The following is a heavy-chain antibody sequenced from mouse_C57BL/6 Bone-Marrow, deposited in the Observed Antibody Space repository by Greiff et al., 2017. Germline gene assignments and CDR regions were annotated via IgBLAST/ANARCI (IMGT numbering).Heavy chain of an antibody. Sequence: EVKLVESGGGLVKPGGSLKLSCAASGFTFSDYGMHWVRQAPEKGLEWVAYISSGSSTIYYADTVKGRFTISRANAKNTLFLQMTSLRSEDTAMYYCARDYYGKAFAYWGQGTLVTVSA. CDR2: ISSGSSTI. J-gene: IGHJ3*01. CDR3: ARDYYGKAFAY. D-gene: IGHD2-1*01. V-gene: IGHV5-17*01. CDR1: GFTFSDYG.